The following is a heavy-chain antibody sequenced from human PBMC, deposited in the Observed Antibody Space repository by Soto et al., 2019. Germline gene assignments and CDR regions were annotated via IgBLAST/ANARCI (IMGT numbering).Heavy chain of an antibody. CDR2: ISGSGGST. CDR1: GFTFSSYA. Sequence: EVQLLESGGGLVQPGGSLRLSCAASGFTFSSYAMSWVRQAPGKGLEWASAISGSGGSTYYADSVKGRFTISRDNSKNTLYLQMNSLRAEDTAVYYCAKAPGSGSYYTPPIWFDPWGQGTLVTVSS. V-gene: IGHV3-23*01. D-gene: IGHD3-10*01. CDR3: AKAPGSGSYYTPPIWFDP. J-gene: IGHJ5*02.